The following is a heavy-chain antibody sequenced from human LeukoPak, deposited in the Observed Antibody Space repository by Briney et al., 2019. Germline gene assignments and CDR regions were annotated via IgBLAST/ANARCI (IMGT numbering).Heavy chain of an antibody. Sequence: PGGSLRLSCAASGFTFSSFSMHWVRQAPGTGLECVAYINNSGNIIYHADSVKGRFAISRDNAKNSVYLQMNSLRDGDTAVYYCVRGYFYYMDVWGKGTTVTVSS. D-gene: IGHD2-21*01. CDR2: INNSGNII. CDR1: GFTFSSFS. J-gene: IGHJ6*03. V-gene: IGHV3-48*02. CDR3: VRGYFYYMDV.